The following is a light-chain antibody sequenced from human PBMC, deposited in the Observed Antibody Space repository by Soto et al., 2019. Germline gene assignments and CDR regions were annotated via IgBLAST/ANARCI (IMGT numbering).Light chain of an antibody. CDR2: ENA. J-gene: IGLJ3*02. V-gene: IGLV6-57*04. CDR1: RGSIASNY. CDR3: QSFDNTTHVIV. Sequence: NFMLTQPHSVSESPGKTVTISCTRSRGSIASNYVQWYQQRPGSAPNTLIFENAQRPPGVPDRFSGSIDSSSNSASLVLSGLRTDDEADHYCQSFDNTTHVIVFGGGTKLTVL.